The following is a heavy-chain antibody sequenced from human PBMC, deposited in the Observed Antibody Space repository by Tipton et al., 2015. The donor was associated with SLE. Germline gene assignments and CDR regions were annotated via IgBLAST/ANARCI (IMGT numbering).Heavy chain of an antibody. J-gene: IGHJ4*02. CDR2: INHSGST. V-gene: IGHV4-34*01. CDR1: DGSFSGYY. Sequence: TLSLTCSVYDGSFSGYYWTWIRQPPGKGLEWIGEINHSGSTNYNPSLKSRVTISVDTSKNQFSLRLTSVTAADTAVYYCARHFPRPVNDQYCFDYWGQGTLVTVSS. D-gene: IGHD3-3*02. CDR3: ARHFPRPVNDQYCFDY.